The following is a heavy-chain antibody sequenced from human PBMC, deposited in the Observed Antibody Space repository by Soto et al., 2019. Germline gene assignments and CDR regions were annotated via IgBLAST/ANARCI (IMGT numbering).Heavy chain of an antibody. V-gene: IGHV3-21*01. CDR1: GFTFSSYS. Sequence: GGSLRLSCAASGFTFSSYSMNWVRQAPGKGLEWVSSISSSSYIYYADSVKGRFTISRDNAKNSLYLQMNSLRAEDTAVYYCARDAAHYYDSSGPFDYWGQGTLVTVSS. CDR3: ARDAAHYYDSSGPFDY. D-gene: IGHD3-22*01. CDR2: ISSSSYI. J-gene: IGHJ4*02.